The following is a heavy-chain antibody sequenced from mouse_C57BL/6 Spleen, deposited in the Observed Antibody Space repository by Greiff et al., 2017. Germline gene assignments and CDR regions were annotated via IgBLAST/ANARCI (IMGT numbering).Heavy chain of an antibody. Sequence: VQLQQSGAELVRPGASVKLSCKASGYTFTDYYINWVKQRPGQGLEWIARIYPGSGNTYYNEKFKGKATLTAEKSSSTAYMQLSSLTSEDSAVYVCARPDYDVGYAMDYWGQGTSVTVSS. CDR2: IYPGSGNT. J-gene: IGHJ4*01. CDR1: GYTFTDYY. V-gene: IGHV1-76*01. D-gene: IGHD2-4*01. CDR3: ARPDYDVGYAMDY.